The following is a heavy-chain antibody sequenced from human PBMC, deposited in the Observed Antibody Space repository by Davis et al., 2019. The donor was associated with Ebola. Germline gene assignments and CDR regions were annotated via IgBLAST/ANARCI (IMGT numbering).Heavy chain of an antibody. D-gene: IGHD3-3*01. V-gene: IGHV4-34*01. CDR1: GGSFSGYY. Sequence: SETLSLTCAVYGGSFSGYYWSWIRQPPGKGLEWIGEINHSGSTNYNPSLTSRVTISVDTSKNQFSLKLSSVTAADTAVYYCASGITIFGVVSNYYYYGMDVWGQGTTVTVSS. CDR3: ASGITIFGVVSNYYYYGMDV. CDR2: INHSGST. J-gene: IGHJ6*02.